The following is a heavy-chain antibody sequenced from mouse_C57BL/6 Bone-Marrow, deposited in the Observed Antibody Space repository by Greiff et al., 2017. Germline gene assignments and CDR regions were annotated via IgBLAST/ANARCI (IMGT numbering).Heavy chain of an antibody. D-gene: IGHD1-1*01. CDR3: ARPYYYGSSPWFAY. J-gene: IGHJ3*01. CDR1: GYAFTNYL. CDR2: INPGSGGT. V-gene: IGHV1-54*01. Sequence: VQLQQSGAELVRPGTSVKVSCKASGYAFTNYLIEWVKQRPGQGLEWIGVINPGSGGTNYNEKFKGRATLTADQSSSTAYMQLSSLTSEDSAVYFCARPYYYGSSPWFAYWGQGTLVTVSA.